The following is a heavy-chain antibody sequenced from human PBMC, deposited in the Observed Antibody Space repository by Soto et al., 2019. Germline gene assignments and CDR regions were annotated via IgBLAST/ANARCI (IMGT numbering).Heavy chain of an antibody. Sequence: GESLKISCKGSGYSFTSYWISWVRQMPGKGLEWMGRIDPSDSYTNYSPSFQGHVTISADKSISTAYLQWSSLKASDTAMYYCASDRFVVVPAAMGDYYYGMDVWGQGTTVTVS. J-gene: IGHJ6*02. D-gene: IGHD2-2*01. CDR2: IDPSDSYT. CDR3: ASDRFVVVPAAMGDYYYGMDV. V-gene: IGHV5-10-1*01. CDR1: GYSFTSYW.